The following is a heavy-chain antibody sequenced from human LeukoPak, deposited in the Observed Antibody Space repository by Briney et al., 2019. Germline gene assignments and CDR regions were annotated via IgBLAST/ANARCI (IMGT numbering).Heavy chain of an antibody. V-gene: IGHV4-39*01. CDR1: GGSISSGTYY. D-gene: IGHD1-26*01. CDR3: ARQRGIVGATRSGAFDI. CDR2: IYYSGST. Sequence: PSETLSLTCTVSGGSISSGTYYWGWIRQPPGMGLEWIGSIYYSGSTYYNPSLKSRVTISVDTSKNQFSLKLSSVAAADTAVYYCARQRGIVGATRSGAFDIWGQGTMVTVSS. J-gene: IGHJ3*02.